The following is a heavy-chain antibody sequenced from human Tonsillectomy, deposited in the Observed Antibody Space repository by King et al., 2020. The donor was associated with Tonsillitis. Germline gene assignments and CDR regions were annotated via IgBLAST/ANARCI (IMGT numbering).Heavy chain of an antibody. CDR2: ISYDGNNK. D-gene: IGHD1/OR15-1a*01. V-gene: IGHV3-30*18. CDR3: AKDQLTGTLDYYYSMDV. CDR1: VFTFSSYG. J-gene: IGHJ6*02. Sequence: VQLVESGGGVVQPGRSLGLSCAASVFTFSSYGIQCVRQAPGKWLEWVAVISYDGNNKYYSDSVKGRFTISRDNSKNTLYLQMNSLRAADTAFYYCAKDQLTGTLDYYYSMDVWGQGTTVTVSS.